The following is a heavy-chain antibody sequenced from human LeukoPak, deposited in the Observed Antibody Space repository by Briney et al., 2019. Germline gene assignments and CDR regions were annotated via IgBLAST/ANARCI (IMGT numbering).Heavy chain of an antibody. D-gene: IGHD1-26*01. Sequence: HPGGSLRLSCAASGFTFSSYEMNWVRQAPGKGLEWVANIKQDGSEKYYVDSVKGRFTISRDNAKNSLYLQMNSLRAEDTAVYYCARRRYSGSSQHFDYWGQGTLVTVSS. CDR2: IKQDGSEK. CDR1: GFTFSSYE. V-gene: IGHV3-7*01. CDR3: ARRRYSGSSQHFDY. J-gene: IGHJ4*02.